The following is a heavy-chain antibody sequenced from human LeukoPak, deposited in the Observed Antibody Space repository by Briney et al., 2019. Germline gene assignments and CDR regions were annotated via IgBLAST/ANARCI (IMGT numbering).Heavy chain of an antibody. CDR2: ISSSSSYI. CDR1: GFTFSSYS. D-gene: IGHD1-26*01. J-gene: IGHJ4*02. V-gene: IGHV3-21*04. CDR3: AKVARKWELSDYFDY. Sequence: NPGGSLRLSCAASGFTFSSYSMNWVRQAPGKGLEWVSSISSSSSYIYYADSVKGRFTISRDNAKNSLYLQMNSLRAEDTAVYYCAKVARKWELSDYFDYWGQGTLVTVSS.